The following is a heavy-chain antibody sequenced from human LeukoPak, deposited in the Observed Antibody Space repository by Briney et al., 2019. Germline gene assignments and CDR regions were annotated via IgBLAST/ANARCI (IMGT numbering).Heavy chain of an antibody. CDR2: INPSGGST. V-gene: IGHV1-46*01. CDR1: GYTFTSYY. Sequence: ASVKVSCKASGYTFTSYYMHWVRQAPGQGLEWMGIINPSGGSTNYAQKFQGRVTMTRDTSTSTVYMELSSLRSEDTAVYYYARGRDYASGSYNYYYSMDVWGHGTTVTVSS. J-gene: IGHJ6*02. D-gene: IGHD3-10*01. CDR3: ARGRDYASGSYNYYYSMDV.